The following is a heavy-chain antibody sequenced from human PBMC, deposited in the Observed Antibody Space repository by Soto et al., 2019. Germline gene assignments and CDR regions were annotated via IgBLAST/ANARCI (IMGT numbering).Heavy chain of an antibody. V-gene: IGHV1-69*01. D-gene: IGHD2-2*01. CDR3: ARSQGSSTSLEIYYYYYYGMDV. CDR1: GGTFSSYA. J-gene: IGHJ6*02. CDR2: IIPISDTT. Sequence: QVQLVQSGAEVKKPGSSVKVSCKASGGTFSSYAISWVGQAPGQGLEWMGGIIPISDTTNSAQKFQGRVMITADESTSTAYIELSSLRSEDTAVYYCARSQGSSTSLEIYYYYYYGMDVWGQGTTVTVSS.